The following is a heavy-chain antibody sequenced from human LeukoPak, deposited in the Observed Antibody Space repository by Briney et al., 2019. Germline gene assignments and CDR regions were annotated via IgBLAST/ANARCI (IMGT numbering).Heavy chain of an antibody. CDR2: IYPGDLRV. J-gene: IGHJ5*02. CDR3: ACRDLTSTWSFP. D-gene: IGHD6-13*01. CDR1: GYSFTSYW. V-gene: IGHV5-51*01. Sequence: GESLKISCQGFGYSFTSYWIGWVRQMPGKGMEWMGVIYPGDLRVLYNPSFQGQVTISVDKSINTAYLQWVSLRASDSAMYYCACRDLTSTWSFPWGQGTLVTVSS.